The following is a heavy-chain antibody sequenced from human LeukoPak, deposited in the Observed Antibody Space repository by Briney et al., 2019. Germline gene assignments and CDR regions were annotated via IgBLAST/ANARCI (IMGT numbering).Heavy chain of an antibody. CDR3: ARDFSQSGSYVYY. CDR2: NNPNSGDT. CDR1: GYTFTGNY. D-gene: IGHD2-15*01. J-gene: IGHJ4*02. V-gene: IGHV1-2*02. Sequence: ASVKVSCKASGYTFTGNYMHWVRQAPGQGLEWMGWNNPNSGDTYYEKKFQGRVTMTRDTSISTAYMELSRLTSDDTAVYYCARDFSQSGSYVYYWGQGTLVTVSS.